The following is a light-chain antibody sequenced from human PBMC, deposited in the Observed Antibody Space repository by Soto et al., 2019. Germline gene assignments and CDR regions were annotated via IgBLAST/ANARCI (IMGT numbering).Light chain of an antibody. V-gene: IGKV3-20*01. CDR2: GAS. CDR1: RSVSASY. CDR3: QQYNGWPWT. J-gene: IGKJ1*01. Sequence: EIVLTQSPGTLSLSPGERATLSCRASRSVSASYLAWYQQKPGQAPRLLIYGASSRATGFPDRFSGSGSGTDFTLTISRLEPEDSAVYYCQQYNGWPWTFGLGTKVEI.